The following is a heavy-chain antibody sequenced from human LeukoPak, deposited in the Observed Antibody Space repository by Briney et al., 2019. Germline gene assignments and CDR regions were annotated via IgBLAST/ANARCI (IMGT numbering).Heavy chain of an antibody. D-gene: IGHD3-10*01. Sequence: GGSLRLSCAASGFTFSSYWMSWVRQAPGKGLEWVANIKQDGSEKYYVDSVKGRFTISRDNAKNSLYLQMNSLRAEDTAVYYCASRGPVWFGEADAFDIWGQGTMVTVSS. V-gene: IGHV3-7*01. CDR2: IKQDGSEK. CDR3: ASRGPVWFGEADAFDI. CDR1: GFTFSSYW. J-gene: IGHJ3*02.